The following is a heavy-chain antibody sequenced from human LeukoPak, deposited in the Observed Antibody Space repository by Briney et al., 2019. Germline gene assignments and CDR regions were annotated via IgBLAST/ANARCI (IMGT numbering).Heavy chain of an antibody. D-gene: IGHD3-22*01. V-gene: IGHV1-2*02. Sequence: ASVKVSCKASGYTFTGNYMHWVRQAPGQGLEWMGWINPNSGGTNYAQKFQGRVTMTGDTSISTAYMDLRRLRSDDTAVYYCARVAAGGYPYYFDYWGQGTLVTVSS. J-gene: IGHJ4*02. CDR2: INPNSGGT. CDR1: GYTFTGNY. CDR3: ARVAAGGYPYYFDY.